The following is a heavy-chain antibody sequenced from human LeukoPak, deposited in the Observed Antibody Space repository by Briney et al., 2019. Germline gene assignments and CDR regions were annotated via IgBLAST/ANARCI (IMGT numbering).Heavy chain of an antibody. V-gene: IGHV3-64D*06. CDR1: GFTFSSYA. D-gene: IGHD2-2*03. CDR3: VKVYINGSFDY. Sequence: PGGSLRLSCSASGFTFSSYAMHWVRQAPGKGLEFVSVISNNGGSTFYADSVKGRFTISRDNSNNTLYLQMSSLRAEDTAVYYCVKVYINGSFDYWGQGILVTVSS. CDR2: ISNNGGST. J-gene: IGHJ4*02.